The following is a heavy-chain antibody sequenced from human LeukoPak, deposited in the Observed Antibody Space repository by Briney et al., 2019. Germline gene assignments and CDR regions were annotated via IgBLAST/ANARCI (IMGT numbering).Heavy chain of an antibody. J-gene: IGHJ5*02. CDR3: ARGRGGWSSLRWFDP. CDR1: GYTFTSYG. V-gene: IGHV1-18*01. Sequence: GASVKVSCKASGYTFTSYGISWVRQAPGQGLERMGWISAYNGNTNYAQKLQGRVTMTTDTSTSTAYMELRSLRSDDTAVYYCARGRGGWSSLRWFDPWGQGTLVTVSS. CDR2: ISAYNGNT. D-gene: IGHD6-19*01.